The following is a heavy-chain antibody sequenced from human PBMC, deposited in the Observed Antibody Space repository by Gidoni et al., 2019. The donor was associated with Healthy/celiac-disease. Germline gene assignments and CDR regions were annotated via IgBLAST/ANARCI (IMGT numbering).Heavy chain of an antibody. CDR3: ARDGGSTSSRYYYYGMDV. CDR1: GGTFSSDA. V-gene: IGHV1-69*01. J-gene: IGHJ6*02. D-gene: IGHD2-2*01. CDR2: IIPIFGTA. Sequence: QVQLVQSGAEVKKPGSSVKVSCKASGGTFSSDAISWVRQAPGQGLEWMGGIIPIFGTANYAQKFQGRVTITADESTSTAYMELSSLISEDTAVYYCARDGGSTSSRYYYYGMDVWGQGTTVTVSS.